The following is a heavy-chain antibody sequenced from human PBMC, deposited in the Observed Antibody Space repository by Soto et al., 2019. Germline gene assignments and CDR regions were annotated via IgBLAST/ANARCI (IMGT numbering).Heavy chain of an antibody. CDR3: ARGLSVTLFYN. V-gene: IGHV4-31*03. CDR2: IYYSGST. CDR1: GGSISTGGYY. Sequence: QVQLQESGPGLVKPSQTLSLTCTVSGGSISTGGYYWTWIRQHPGKGLEWIGYIYYSGSTYYNPSLKSRVNISVDTSKNQFSLKLSFVTAADTAVYYWARGLSVTLFYNWGQGTLVTVSS. D-gene: IGHD4-17*01. J-gene: IGHJ4*02.